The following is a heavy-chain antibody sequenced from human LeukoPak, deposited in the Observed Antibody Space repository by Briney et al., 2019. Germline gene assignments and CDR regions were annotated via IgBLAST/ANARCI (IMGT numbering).Heavy chain of an antibody. CDR3: ARGRRGITMVRGVIFPDY. V-gene: IGHV1-2*02. CDR1: GYTFTRYD. D-gene: IGHD3-10*01. Sequence: ASVKVSCKASGYTFTRYDMHWVRQAPGQGRGWMGWINPNIGGTNYAQKFQGRVTMTRDTSISTAYMELSRLRSDDTAVYYCARGRRGITMVRGVIFPDYWGQGTLVTVSS. J-gene: IGHJ4*02. CDR2: INPNIGGT.